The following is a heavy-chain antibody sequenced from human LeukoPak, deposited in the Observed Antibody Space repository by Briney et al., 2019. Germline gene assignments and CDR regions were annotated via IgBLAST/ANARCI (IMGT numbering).Heavy chain of an antibody. CDR2: ISGSGGST. Sequence: GGSLRLSCAASGFTLSSYGMSWVRQAPGKGLEWVSAISGSGGSTYYADSVKGRFTISRDNSKNTLYLQMNSLRAEDTAVYYCAKLGPEEAAVLGAYTHWGQGTLVTVSS. V-gene: IGHV3-23*01. CDR3: AKLGPEEAAVLGAYTH. CDR1: GFTLSSYG. J-gene: IGHJ4*02. D-gene: IGHD6-13*01.